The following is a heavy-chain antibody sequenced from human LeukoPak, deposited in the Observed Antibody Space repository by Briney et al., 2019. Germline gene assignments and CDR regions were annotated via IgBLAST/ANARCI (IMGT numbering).Heavy chain of an antibody. V-gene: IGHV3-48*03. CDR3: ARLRSKYWFDP. CDR2: ITSSGNTM. J-gene: IGHJ5*02. Sequence: GGSLRPSCEASGFTFSSYEMNWVRQAPGKGLEWVSFITSSGNTMYYADSVKGRFTISRDNAKNSLYLQMNSLRADDTAVYYCARLRSKYWFDPWGQGTLVTVSS. D-gene: IGHD4-11*01. CDR1: GFTFSSYE.